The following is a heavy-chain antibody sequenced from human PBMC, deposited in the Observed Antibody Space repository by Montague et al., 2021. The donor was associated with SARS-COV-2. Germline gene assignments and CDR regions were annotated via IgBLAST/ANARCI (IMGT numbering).Heavy chain of an antibody. CDR2: ISSNGKT. D-gene: IGHD3-22*01. V-gene: IGHV4-4*09. CDR3: ARRGYYDSAGYHWHLDL. Sequence: SETLSLTCTVSGGSINDHYRSWIRQSPGKGLEWIGCISSNGKTNYNPSLKSRVTLSADASRSEFSLKLDSVTAADTAVYFCARRGYYDSAGYHWHLDLWGRGMLVTVSS. CDR1: GGSINDHY. J-gene: IGHJ2*01.